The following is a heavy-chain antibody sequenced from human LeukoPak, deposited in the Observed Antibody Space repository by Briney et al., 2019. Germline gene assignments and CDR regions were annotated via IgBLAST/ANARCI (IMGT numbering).Heavy chain of an antibody. D-gene: IGHD3-3*01. CDR3: AREKVRSYDFWSGYYFNY. CDR1: GYTFTGYY. Sequence: ASVKVSCKASGYTFTGYYMHWVRQAPGQGLEWIGWINPNSGGTNYAQKFQGRVTMTRDTSISTAYMELSRLRSDDTAVYYCAREKVRSYDFWSGYYFNYWGQGTLVTVSS. CDR2: INPNSGGT. V-gene: IGHV1-2*02. J-gene: IGHJ4*02.